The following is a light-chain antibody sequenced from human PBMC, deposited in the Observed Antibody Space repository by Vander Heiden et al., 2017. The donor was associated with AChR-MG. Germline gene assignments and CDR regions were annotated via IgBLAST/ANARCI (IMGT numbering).Light chain of an antibody. J-gene: IGKJ2*03. Sequence: VLTQSPGPLSSSPGERATLSCRASQSVTSIYFDRYQQKPGQPPRLLIYNTSNRATGIPDRFSGSGSGTDFTLTISRLEPEDFAVYYCQHYGSASYSFGQGTKLEI. CDR1: QSVTSIY. V-gene: IGKV3-20*01. CDR3: QHYGSASYS. CDR2: NTS.